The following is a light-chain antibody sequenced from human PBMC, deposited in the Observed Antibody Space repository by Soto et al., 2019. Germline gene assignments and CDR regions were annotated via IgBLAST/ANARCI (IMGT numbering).Light chain of an antibody. J-gene: IGKJ4*01. V-gene: IGKV1-39*01. CDR1: QSSSTY. Sequence: DIQMTQSPSSLSASVGDRVTITCRASQSSSTYLHWYQQKPGKAPNLLIYAASTLQSGVPSRFSGSGSGTDFTLTISSLQPEDFATYFCQHGYSTPLTFGGGSKVDIK. CDR2: AAS. CDR3: QHGYSTPLT.